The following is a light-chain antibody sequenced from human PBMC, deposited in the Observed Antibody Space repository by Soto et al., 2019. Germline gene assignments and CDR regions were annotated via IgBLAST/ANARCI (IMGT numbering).Light chain of an antibody. CDR3: QQYGSSHT. V-gene: IGKV3-20*01. J-gene: IGKJ5*01. CDR2: GAS. Sequence: EVVLTQSPATLSLSPGERATLSCSATQSVTSTYLAWYQQKPGQAPRLLIYGASSRAIGIPDRFSGSVSGSDFILTINRLEPEDFAVYYCQQYGSSHTFGQGTRLETK. CDR1: QSVTSTY.